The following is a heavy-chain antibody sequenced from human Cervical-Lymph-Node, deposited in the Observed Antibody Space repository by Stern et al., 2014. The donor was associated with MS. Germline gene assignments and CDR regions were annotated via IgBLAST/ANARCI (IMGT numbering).Heavy chain of an antibody. CDR1: GFTFSSYG. CDR2: IWYDGSNK. D-gene: IGHD3-22*01. V-gene: IGHV3-33*01. Sequence: VQLVESGGGVVQPGRSLRLSCAASGFTFSSYGMHWVRQAPGKGLEWVAVIWYDGSNKYYADSVKGRFTISRDNSKNTLYLQMNSLRAEDTAVYYCARDWGYYGSSGYYDYGMDVWGQGTTVTVSS. CDR3: ARDWGYYGSSGYYDYGMDV. J-gene: IGHJ6*02.